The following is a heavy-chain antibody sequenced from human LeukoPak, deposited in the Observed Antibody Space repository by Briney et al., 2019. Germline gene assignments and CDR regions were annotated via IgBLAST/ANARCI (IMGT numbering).Heavy chain of an antibody. CDR1: GGSISSGGYY. CDR3: ARGNRPITIFGVVPTYFDY. CDR2: IYYSGST. J-gene: IGHJ4*02. V-gene: IGHV4-31*03. D-gene: IGHD3-3*01. Sequence: PSETLSLTCTVSGGSISSGGYYWSWIRQHPGKGLEWIGYIYYSGSTYHNPSLKSRVTISVDTSKNQFSLKLSSVTAADTAVYYCARGNRPITIFGVVPTYFDYWGQGTLVTVSS.